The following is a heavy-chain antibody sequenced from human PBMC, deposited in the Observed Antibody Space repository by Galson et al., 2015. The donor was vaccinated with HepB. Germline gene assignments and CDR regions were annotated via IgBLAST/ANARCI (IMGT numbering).Heavy chain of an antibody. CDR2: ISYDGSNK. D-gene: IGHD3-9*01. V-gene: IGHV3-30*18. CDR1: GFTFSSYG. J-gene: IGHJ4*02. Sequence: SLRLSCAASGFTFSSYGMHWVRQAPGKGLEWVAVISYDGSNKYYADSVKGRFTISRDNSKNTLYLQMNSLRAEDTAVYYCAKDKGRYTLLDYWGQGTLVTVSS. CDR3: AKDKGRYTLLDY.